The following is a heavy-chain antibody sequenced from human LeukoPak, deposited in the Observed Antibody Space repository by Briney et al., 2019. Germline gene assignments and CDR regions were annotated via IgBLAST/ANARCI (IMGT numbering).Heavy chain of an antibody. D-gene: IGHD2-2*01. CDR1: GFTFSSCA. CDR2: ISGSGSST. J-gene: IGHJ4*02. Sequence: PGGSLRLSCAASGFTFSSCAMNWVRLAPGKGLEWVSVISGSGSSTCYAASVKGRFTISRDNSKNILYLQMKSLRVEDTAIYYCAKAGSTAWTAVDFWGQGTLVTVSS. V-gene: IGHV3-23*01. CDR3: AKAGSTAWTAVDF.